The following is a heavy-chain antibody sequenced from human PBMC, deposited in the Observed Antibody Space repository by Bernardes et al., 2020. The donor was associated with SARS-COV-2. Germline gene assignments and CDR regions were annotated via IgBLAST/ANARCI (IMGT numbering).Heavy chain of an antibody. Sequence: SETLSLTCTVSGGSISVYYWSWIRQPPGKGLEWIGYIHYSGSTSYNPSLKSRVTISVDTSKNQLSLKLSSVTAADTAVYYFAREWSSFDYWGQGTLVTVSS. CDR1: GGSISVYY. D-gene: IGHD1-26*01. CDR2: IHYSGST. CDR3: AREWSSFDY. J-gene: IGHJ4*02. V-gene: IGHV4-59*01.